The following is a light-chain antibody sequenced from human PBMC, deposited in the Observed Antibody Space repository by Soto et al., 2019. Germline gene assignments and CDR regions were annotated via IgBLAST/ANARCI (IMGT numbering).Light chain of an antibody. CDR1: QSVSSN. CDR3: QQYNNWLT. J-gene: IGKJ4*01. CDR2: GAS. Sequence: EIVMTQSPATLSVSPGERATLSCRASQSVSSNLAWYQQKPGQAPRLLIYGASTRANVIPARFRGSGSGTEFTLTISSLQSEAFAVYYCQQYNNWLTFGGGTKVEIK. V-gene: IGKV3D-15*01.